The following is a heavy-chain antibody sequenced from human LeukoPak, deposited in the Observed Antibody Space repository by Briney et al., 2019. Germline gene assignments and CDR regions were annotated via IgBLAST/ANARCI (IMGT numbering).Heavy chain of an antibody. CDR2: IKEDGSEK. D-gene: IGHD1/OR15-1a*01. V-gene: IGHV3-7*01. J-gene: IGHJ4*02. CDR3: ARDLMEQGGGTRPLGR. CDR1: GFTFSNYC. Sequence: GGSLRLSCAASGFTFSNYCMSWVRQAPGKGLEWVANIKEDGSEKYYVGSVKGRFTTSRDNAKNSLYLQMNSLRAEDTAVYYCARDLMEQGGGTRPLGRWGQGTLVTVSS.